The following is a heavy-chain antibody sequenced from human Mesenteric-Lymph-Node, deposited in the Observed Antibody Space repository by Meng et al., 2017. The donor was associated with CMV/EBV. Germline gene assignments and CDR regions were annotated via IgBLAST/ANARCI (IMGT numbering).Heavy chain of an antibody. J-gene: IGHJ4*02. Sequence: LYCAVSPFISTTYTLDWVRQAPGKGLEWVSSISTSSTYIYYADSLRGRFTISRDNAKNSLYLQMNSLRAEDTAVYYCAAGSYVEIDYWGQGALVTVSS. V-gene: IGHV3-21*01. CDR2: ISTSSTYI. CDR3: AAGSYVEIDY. D-gene: IGHD3-10*01. CDR1: PFISTTYT.